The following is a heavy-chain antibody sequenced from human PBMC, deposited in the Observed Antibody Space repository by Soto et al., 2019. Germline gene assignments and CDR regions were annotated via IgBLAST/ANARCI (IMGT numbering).Heavy chain of an antibody. Sequence: ESGPTLVNPTQTLTLTCTFSGFSLSASGMCVSWIRQPPGKALEWLALIDWDDDKYYSTSLKTRLTISKDTSKNQVVLTMTNMDPVDTATYYCARISGSNYPFDYWGQGTLVTVSS. J-gene: IGHJ4*02. D-gene: IGHD1-26*01. V-gene: IGHV2-70*01. CDR1: GFSLSASGMC. CDR2: IDWDDDK. CDR3: ARISGSNYPFDY.